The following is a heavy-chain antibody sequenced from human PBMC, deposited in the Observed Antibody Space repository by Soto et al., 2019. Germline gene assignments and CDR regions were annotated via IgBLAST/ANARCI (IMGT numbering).Heavy chain of an antibody. CDR2: ISPYNGDT. CDR1: GYIFTNYE. CDR3: ARGRRRGDTAPPRFDY. D-gene: IGHD5-18*01. Sequence: GASVKVSCKASGYIFTNYEITWVRQAPGEGLEWMGWISPYNGDTNYARNLQGRVTMATDPSTGTAYMELRSLRFDDTAVYYCARGRRRGDTAPPRFDYWGQGTLVTVSS. V-gene: IGHV1-18*01. J-gene: IGHJ4*02.